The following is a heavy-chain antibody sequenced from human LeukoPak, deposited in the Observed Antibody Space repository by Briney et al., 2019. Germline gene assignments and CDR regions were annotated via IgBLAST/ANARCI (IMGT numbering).Heavy chain of an antibody. V-gene: IGHV3-7*04. D-gene: IGHD5-18*01. CDR3: ARVVGGYSYTYYYYYYGMDV. J-gene: IGHJ6*02. Sequence: GGSLRLSCAASGFTFSSYWMSWVRQAPGKGLEWVANIKQDGSEKYCVDSVKGRFTISRDNAKNSLYLQMNSLRAEDTAVYYCARVVGGYSYTYYYYYYGMDVWGQGTTVTVSS. CDR2: IKQDGSEK. CDR1: GFTFSSYW.